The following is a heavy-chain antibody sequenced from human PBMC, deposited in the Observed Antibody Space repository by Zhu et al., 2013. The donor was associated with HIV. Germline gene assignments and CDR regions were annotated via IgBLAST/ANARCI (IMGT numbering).Heavy chain of an antibody. CDR2: IIPIFGTA. CDR1: GGTFSSYA. Sequence: QVQLVQSGAEVKKPGSSVKVSCKASGGTFSSYAISWVRQAPGQGLEWMGGIIPIFGTANYAQKFQGRVTITADESTSTAYMELSSLRSEDTAVYYCAALPGTYSSGWRTNYYYGMDVWGQGTTVTVSS. J-gene: IGHJ6*02. V-gene: IGHV1-69*01. CDR3: AALPGTYSSGWRTNYYYGMDV. D-gene: IGHD6-19*01.